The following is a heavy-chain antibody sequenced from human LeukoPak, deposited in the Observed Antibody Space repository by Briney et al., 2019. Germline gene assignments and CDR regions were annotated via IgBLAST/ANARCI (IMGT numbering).Heavy chain of an antibody. J-gene: IGHJ4*02. V-gene: IGHV4-59*08. D-gene: IGHD2/OR15-2a*01. CDR2: ISDIGSI. CDR3: AGHHPRNTVDF. CDR1: GGSINSYY. Sequence: SETLSLTCTVSGGSINSYYWSWIRQPPGKGLEWIAYISDIGSINYNPSLKSRVTISLDASKNQFSLKLSSVTAADTAVYYCAGHHPRNTVDFWGQGTLVTVSS.